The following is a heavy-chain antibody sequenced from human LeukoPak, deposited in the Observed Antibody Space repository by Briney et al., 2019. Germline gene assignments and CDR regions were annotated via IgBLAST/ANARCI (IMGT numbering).Heavy chain of an antibody. CDR2: IYYSGST. Sequence: SETLSLTCTVSGGSTSSYYWSWIRQPPGKGLEWIGYIYYSGSTNYNPSLKSRVTISVDTSKNQFSLKLSSVTAADTAVYYCARDAYYYDSSLGGLDYWGQGTLVTVSS. D-gene: IGHD3-22*01. CDR3: ARDAYYYDSSLGGLDY. V-gene: IGHV4-59*01. CDR1: GGSTSSYY. J-gene: IGHJ4*02.